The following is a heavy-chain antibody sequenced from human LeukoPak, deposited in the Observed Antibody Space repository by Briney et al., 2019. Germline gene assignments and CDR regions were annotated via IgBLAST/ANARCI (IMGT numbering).Heavy chain of an antibody. CDR1: GGTFSSYA. D-gene: IGHD3-10*01. CDR2: IIPILGIA. V-gene: IGHV1-69*04. CDR3: ARDMDYYGSGSSVDAFDI. J-gene: IGHJ3*02. Sequence: SVKVSCKASGGTFSSYAISWVRQAPGQGLEWMGRIIPILGIANYAQKFQGRVTITADKSTSTAYMELSSLRSEDTAVHYCARDMDYYGSGSSVDAFDIWGQGTMVTVSS.